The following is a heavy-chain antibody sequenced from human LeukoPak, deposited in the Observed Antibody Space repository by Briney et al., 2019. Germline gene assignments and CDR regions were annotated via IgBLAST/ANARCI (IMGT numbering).Heavy chain of an antibody. D-gene: IGHD2-2*01. V-gene: IGHV3-21*01. J-gene: IGHJ3*01. CDR3: ARDGGVYCSSSSCYPRSFDV. Sequence: GGSLRLSCAASGFTFSSYWMSWVRQAPGKGLEWVSSISSSSSYIYYADSVQGRFTISRDNAKNSLFLQMSSLRAEDTAIYYCARDGGVYCSSSSCYPRSFDVWGQGSMVTVSS. CDR1: GFTFSSYW. CDR2: ISSSSSYI.